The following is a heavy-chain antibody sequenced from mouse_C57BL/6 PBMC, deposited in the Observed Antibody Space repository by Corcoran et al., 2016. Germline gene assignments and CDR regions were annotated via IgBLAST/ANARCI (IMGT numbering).Heavy chain of an antibody. CDR1: GISLSTSVMG. J-gene: IGHJ2*01. CDR3: ARRGYGNYHFDY. Sequence: QVTLKESGPGILQSAQTIRLTCSFSGISLSTSVMGVSWIRQPSGKGLEWLAHMYWDDDKRYNPSLKSRITISKDTSRNQVFLKITSVDNAATATYYCARRGYGNYHFDYWGQGTTLTVSS. V-gene: IGHV8-12*01. CDR2: MYWDDDK. D-gene: IGHD2-10*02.